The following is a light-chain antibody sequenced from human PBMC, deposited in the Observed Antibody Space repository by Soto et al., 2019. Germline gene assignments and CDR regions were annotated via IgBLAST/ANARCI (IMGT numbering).Light chain of an antibody. J-gene: IGLJ1*01. CDR2: DVS. V-gene: IGLV2-14*01. CDR1: SSDVVGYNY. Sequence: QSVLTQPASVSGSPGQSITISCTGTSSDVVGYNYVSWYQQHPGKAPKLMIYDVSNRPSGVSNRFSGSKSGNTASLTISGLQAEDEADYYCSSYTSSSTPHYVFGTGTQLTVL. CDR3: SSYTSSSTPHYV.